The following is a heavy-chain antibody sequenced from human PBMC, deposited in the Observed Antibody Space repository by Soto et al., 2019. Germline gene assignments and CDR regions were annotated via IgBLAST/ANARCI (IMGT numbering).Heavy chain of an antibody. CDR3: IVLLWFGELLGAPVN. D-gene: IGHD3-10*01. V-gene: IGHV1-3*01. CDR2: INAGNGNT. Sequence: ASVKVSCKASGYTFTSYAMHWVRQAPGQRLEWMGWINAGNGNTKYSQKSQGRVTITRDTSASTAYMELSSLRSEDTAVYYCIVLLWFGELLGAPVNWGQGTLVTVSS. J-gene: IGHJ4*02. CDR1: GYTFTSYA.